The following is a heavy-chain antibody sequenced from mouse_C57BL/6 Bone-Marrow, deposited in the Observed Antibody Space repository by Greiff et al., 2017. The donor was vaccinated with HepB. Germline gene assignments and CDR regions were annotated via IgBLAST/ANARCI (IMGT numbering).Heavy chain of an antibody. CDR2: IYPGDGDT. Sequence: VQLVESGPELVKPGASVKISCKASGYAFSSSWMNWVKQRPGKGLEWIGRIYPGDGDTNYNGKFKGKATLTADKSSSTAYMQLSSLTSEDSAVYFCAREETNYDYDGYAMDYWGQGTSVTVSS. J-gene: IGHJ4*01. CDR3: AREETNYDYDGYAMDY. V-gene: IGHV1-82*01. CDR1: GYAFSSSW. D-gene: IGHD2-4*01.